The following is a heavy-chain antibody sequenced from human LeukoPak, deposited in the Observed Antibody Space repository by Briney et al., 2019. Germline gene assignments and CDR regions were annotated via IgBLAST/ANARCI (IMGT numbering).Heavy chain of an antibody. CDR3: ARGSSSGWFDP. V-gene: IGHV3-66*02. Sequence: PGGSLRLSCAASGFTVSSSYMSWVRQAPGKGLEWVSVIYSGGSTYYADSVKGRFTISRDNSKNTLYLQMNSLRAEDTAVYYCARGSSSGWFDPWGQGTLVTVSS. J-gene: IGHJ5*02. D-gene: IGHD6-13*01. CDR2: IYSGGST. CDR1: GFTVSSSY.